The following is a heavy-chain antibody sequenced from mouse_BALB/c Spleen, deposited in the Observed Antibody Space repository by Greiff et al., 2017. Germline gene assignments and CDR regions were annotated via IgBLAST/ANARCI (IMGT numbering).Heavy chain of an antibody. D-gene: IGHD1-1*01. CDR1: GYTFTSYW. Sequence: EVQLQQSGTVLARPGASVKMSCKASGYTFTSYWMHWVKQRPGQGLEWIGAIYPGNSDTSYNQKFKGKAKLTAVTSTSTAYMKLSSLTKEDSAVYYCTRDTTVVAKEDYWGQGTTLTVSS. V-gene: IGHV1-5*01. J-gene: IGHJ2*01. CDR2: IYPGNSDT. CDR3: TRDTTVVAKEDY.